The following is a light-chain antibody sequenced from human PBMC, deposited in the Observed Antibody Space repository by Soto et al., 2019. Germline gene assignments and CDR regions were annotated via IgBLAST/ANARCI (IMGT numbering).Light chain of an antibody. V-gene: IGKV1-27*01. CDR1: QAIGVY. CDR2: AAS. Sequence: DIQVTQSPSSLSASLEDRVTITCRANQAIGVYLAWFQQQPGKVPKLLIYAASALQSGVPSRFSGSGSGTDFTLSIISLQPEDIATYYCQKYNSAPLTFVGGTKVDIK. J-gene: IGKJ4*01. CDR3: QKYNSAPLT.